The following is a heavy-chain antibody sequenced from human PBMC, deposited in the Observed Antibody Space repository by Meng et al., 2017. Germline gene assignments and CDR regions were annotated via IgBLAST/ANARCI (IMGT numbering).Heavy chain of an antibody. CDR2: ISYDGSNK. Sequence: VQLVEAGGGVVQPGRSLRLSCAASGFTFSSYAMHWVRQAPGKGLEWVAVISYDGSNKYYADSVKGRFTISRDNSKNTLYLQMNSLRAEDTAVYYCARDHSGSCDYWGQGTLVTVSS. D-gene: IGHD1-26*01. V-gene: IGHV3-30*04. J-gene: IGHJ4*02. CDR1: GFTFSSYA. CDR3: ARDHSGSCDY.